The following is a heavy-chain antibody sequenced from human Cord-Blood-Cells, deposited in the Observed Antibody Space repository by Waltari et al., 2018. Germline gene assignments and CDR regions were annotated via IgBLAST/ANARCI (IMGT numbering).Heavy chain of an antibody. J-gene: IGHJ1*01. Sequence: QVQLQESGPGLVKPSETLSLTCAVSGYSISSGYYWGWIRQPPGKGLEGIGGIYHRGSTYYNPSRKSRVTISVDTSKNQFSLKLSSVTAADTAVYYCARKGAAAGTEYFQHWGQGTLVTVSS. D-gene: IGHD6-13*01. CDR1: GYSISSGYY. V-gene: IGHV4-38-2*01. CDR3: ARKGAAAGTEYFQH. CDR2: IYHRGST.